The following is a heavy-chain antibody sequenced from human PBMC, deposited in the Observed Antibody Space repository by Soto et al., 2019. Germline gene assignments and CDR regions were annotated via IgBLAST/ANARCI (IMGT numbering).Heavy chain of an antibody. D-gene: IGHD2-15*01. CDR3: ARDYSYQRAMDV. V-gene: IGHV3-30-3*01. CDR2: ISYDGGHK. J-gene: IGHJ6*02. CDR1: GFTFSNFA. Sequence: PGGSLRLSCAASGFTFSNFAMYWVRQAPARGREGVTVISYDGGHKYYAYSVKGRFTISRNNSKNTLYLQMNNLRAEDSAVYFCARDYSYQRAMDVWGQGTTVTVSS.